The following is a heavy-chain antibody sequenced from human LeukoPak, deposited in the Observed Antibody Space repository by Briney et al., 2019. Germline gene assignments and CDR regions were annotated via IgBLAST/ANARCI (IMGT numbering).Heavy chain of an antibody. CDR3: ARDLDYYDSSGYYYYYYGMDA. D-gene: IGHD3-22*01. CDR1: GFTFSSYG. CDR2: INSDGSST. Sequence: GRSLRLSCAASGFTFSSYGMHWVRQAPGRGLVWVSRINSDGSSTSYADSVKGRFTISRDNAKNTLYLQMNSLRAEDTAVYYCARDLDYYDSSGYYYYYYGMDAWGQGTTVTVSS. J-gene: IGHJ6*02. V-gene: IGHV3-74*01.